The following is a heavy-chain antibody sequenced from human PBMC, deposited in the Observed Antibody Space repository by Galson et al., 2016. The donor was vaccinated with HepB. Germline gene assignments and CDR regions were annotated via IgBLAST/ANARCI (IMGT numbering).Heavy chain of an antibody. J-gene: IGHJ4*02. V-gene: IGHV3-30-3*02. CDR1: GLNFRNFA. D-gene: IGHD1/OR15-1a*01. CDR3: AKEVWNRWVQSPASPQPHLDY. Sequence: SLRLSCAASGLNFRNFAMHWVRQAPGKGLEWLAVISFDGEKKVYTDSVKGRFTISRDNSKNTLFLEMNSLRADDTAIYYCAKEVWNRWVQSPASPQPHLDYWGQGTLVTVSS. CDR2: ISFDGEKK.